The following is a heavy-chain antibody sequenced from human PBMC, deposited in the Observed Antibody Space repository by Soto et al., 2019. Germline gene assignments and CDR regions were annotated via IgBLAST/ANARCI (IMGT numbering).Heavy chain of an antibody. Sequence: GGSLRLSCAASGFTFSSYAMSWVRQAPGKGLEWVSAISGSGGSTYYADSVKGRFTISRDNSKEQLDLQMNGLRVEDTAVYFCAKMYAGGMDAFDIWSRGTTVTVS. D-gene: IGHD2-15*01. V-gene: IGHV3-23*01. J-gene: IGHJ3*02. CDR1: GFTFSSYA. CDR3: AKMYAGGMDAFDI. CDR2: ISGSGGST.